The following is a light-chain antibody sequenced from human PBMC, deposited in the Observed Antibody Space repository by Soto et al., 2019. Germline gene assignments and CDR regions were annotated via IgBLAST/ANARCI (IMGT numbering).Light chain of an antibody. CDR3: PPSHDLLPTWT. CDR2: GAS. CDR1: QSVSSK. V-gene: IGKV3-15*01. Sequence: IVMTQSPATLSVSPGERATLSCSASQSVSSKLAWYQHKPGHAPRVLIYGASTRATGIPARFSGSGSGTESTFTISSLQIEDFAVYYCPPSHDLLPTWTFGHGTRVEIK. J-gene: IGKJ1*01.